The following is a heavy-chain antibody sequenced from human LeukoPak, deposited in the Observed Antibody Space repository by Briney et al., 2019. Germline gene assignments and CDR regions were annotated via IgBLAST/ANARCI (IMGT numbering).Heavy chain of an antibody. D-gene: IGHD1-26*01. Sequence: RAGGSLRLSCLASGFTFSGYSMNRVRQAPGKGLEWVSYISISSTTINYADSVKGRFTISRDNAKNSLYLQMNSLRDEDTAVYYCARVMYGGISYSVDYWGQGTLVTVSS. CDR3: ARVMYGGISYSVDY. V-gene: IGHV3-48*02. J-gene: IGHJ4*02. CDR2: ISISSTTI. CDR1: GFTFSGYS.